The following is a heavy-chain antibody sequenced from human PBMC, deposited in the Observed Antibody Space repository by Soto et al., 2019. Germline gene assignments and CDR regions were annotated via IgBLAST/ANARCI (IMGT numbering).Heavy chain of an antibody. J-gene: IGHJ4*02. CDR3: AKDPVSIVGGYYFDY. Sequence: SLRLSFAASGFTFSSHAMSWVRQAPGKGLEWVSAISGSGGSTYYADSVKGRFTISRDNSKNTLYLQMNSLRAEDTAVYYCAKDPVSIVGGYYFDYWGQGTLVTVSS. CDR1: GFTFSSHA. D-gene: IGHD1-26*01. V-gene: IGHV3-23*01. CDR2: ISGSGGST.